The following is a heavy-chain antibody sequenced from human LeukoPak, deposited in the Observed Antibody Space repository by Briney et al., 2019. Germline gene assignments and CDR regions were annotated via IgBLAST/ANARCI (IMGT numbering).Heavy chain of an antibody. J-gene: IGHJ4*02. CDR3: VSKYSSGLY. V-gene: IGHV3-23*01. Sequence: RGGSLRLSCAASGFTFSSYAMSWVGQAPGKGLEGVSAISGSGGNTYYAEPVKGRVTISTDNSTNTLYLQMNSLRAEDTAVYYCVSKYSSGLYWGQGTLVTVSS. CDR2: ISGSGGNT. D-gene: IGHD6-19*01. CDR1: GFTFSSYA.